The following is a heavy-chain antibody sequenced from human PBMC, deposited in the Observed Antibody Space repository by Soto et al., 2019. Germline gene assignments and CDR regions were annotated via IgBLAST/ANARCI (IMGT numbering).Heavy chain of an antibody. CDR3: VGGNRFLEWLLYGRDRYSFDS. D-gene: IGHD3-3*01. Sequence: ASVKVSCKASGYTFTNYAIQWVRQAPGQRLQWMGWINTGNGNTKYSQKFQDRVTFTRDTSASTAYTAYMELSSLRPEDTAVYYCVGGNRFLEWLLYGRDRYSFDSWGQGTLVTVSS. J-gene: IGHJ4*02. CDR2: INTGNGNT. V-gene: IGHV1-3*04. CDR1: GYTFTNYA.